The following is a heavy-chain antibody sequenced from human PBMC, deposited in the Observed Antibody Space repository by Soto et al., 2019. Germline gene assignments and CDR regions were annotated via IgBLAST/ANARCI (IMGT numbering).Heavy chain of an antibody. D-gene: IGHD3-22*01. CDR3: AREHESSGHAGTFLH. CDR2: ISHDESNK. J-gene: IGHJ1*01. CDR1: GFTFSTRV. V-gene: IGHV3-30-3*01. Sequence: QVQLVESGGGVVQPGRSLRLSCAASGFTFSTRVMHWVRQAPGKGLEWVALISHDESNKDYADSVKGRFTISKDNSKNTLYLQMNSLRVEDTAVYYCAREHESSGHAGTFLHWGQGTLVSVSS.